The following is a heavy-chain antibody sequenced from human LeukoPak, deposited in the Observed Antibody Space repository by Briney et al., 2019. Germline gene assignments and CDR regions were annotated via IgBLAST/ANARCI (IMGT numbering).Heavy chain of an antibody. J-gene: IGHJ4*02. CDR3: ARDVYCSGGSCYSPLGY. D-gene: IGHD2-15*01. Sequence: PGGSLRLSCAASGFTFSSYGMSWVRQAPGKGLEWVANIKQDGSEKYYVDSVKGRFTISRDNAKNSLYLQMNSLRAEDTAVYYCARDVYCSGGSCYSPLGYWGQGTLVTVSS. CDR2: IKQDGSEK. V-gene: IGHV3-7*01. CDR1: GFTFSSYG.